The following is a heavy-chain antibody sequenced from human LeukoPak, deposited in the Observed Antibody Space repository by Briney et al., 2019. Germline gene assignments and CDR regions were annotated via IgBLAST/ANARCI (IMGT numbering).Heavy chain of an antibody. J-gene: IGHJ4*02. CDR2: IYWDDVK. V-gene: IGHV2-5*02. D-gene: IGHD3-10*01. Sequence: SGPTLVNPTQTLTLTCTFSGSSLSTSGVSMGWIRQPPGKALEWLALIYWDDVKRYSPALKSRLTITKDTYKNQVVLTMTNMDPGDTATYFCARRSRGDLPFDYWGQGILVTVSS. CDR1: GSSLSTSGVS. CDR3: ARRSRGDLPFDY.